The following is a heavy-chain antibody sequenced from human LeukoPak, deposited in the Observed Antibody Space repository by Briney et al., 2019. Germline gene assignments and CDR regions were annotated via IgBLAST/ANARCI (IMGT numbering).Heavy chain of an antibody. CDR2: ISGSGGST. D-gene: IGHD3-22*01. J-gene: IGHJ3*02. Sequence: GGSLRLSCAASGFTFSSYAMSWVRQAPGKGLEWVSAISGSGGSTYYADSVKGRFTISRDNPKNTLYLQMNSLRAEDTAVYYCAKGGVVVITRDHDAFDIWGQGTMVTVSS. CDR3: AKGGVVVITRDHDAFDI. CDR1: GFTFSSYA. V-gene: IGHV3-23*01.